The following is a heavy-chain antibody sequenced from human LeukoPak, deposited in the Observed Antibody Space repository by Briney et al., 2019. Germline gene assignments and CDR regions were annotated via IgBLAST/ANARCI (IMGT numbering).Heavy chain of an antibody. CDR1: GGSISSGSYY. Sequence: PSETLSLTCTVSGGSISSGSYYWSWIRQPAGKGLEWIGRIYTSGSTNYNPSLKSRVTMSVDTSKNQFSLKLSSVTAADTAVYYCARVLGGSGSYWFRTTNNWFDPWGQGTLVTVSS. CDR3: ARVLGGSGSYWFRTTNNWFDP. V-gene: IGHV4-61*02. D-gene: IGHD3-10*01. J-gene: IGHJ5*02. CDR2: IYTSGST.